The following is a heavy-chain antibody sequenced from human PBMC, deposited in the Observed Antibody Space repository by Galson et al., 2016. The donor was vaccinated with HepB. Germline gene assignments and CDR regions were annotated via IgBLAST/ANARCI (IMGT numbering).Heavy chain of an antibody. CDR1: GFTFSNYA. CDR2: ITDSGGST. Sequence: SLRLSCAASGFTFSNYAMSWVRQAPGKGLEWVTAITDSGGSTSYADSVEGRFTISRDNSKNTLYLHLNSLRADDTAVYYCAKDRGGSYNSRTYYPASDYWGQGTLVTVSS. D-gene: IGHD2/OR15-2a*01. CDR3: AKDRGGSYNSRTYYPASDY. V-gene: IGHV3-23*01. J-gene: IGHJ4*02.